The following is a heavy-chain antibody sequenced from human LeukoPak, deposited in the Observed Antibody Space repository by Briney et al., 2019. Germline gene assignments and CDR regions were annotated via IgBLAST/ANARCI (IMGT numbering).Heavy chain of an antibody. CDR2: IIPILGIA. J-gene: IGHJ4*02. Sequence: ASVKVSCKASGGTFSSYAISWVRQVPGQGLEWMGRIIPILGIANYAQKFQGRVTITADKSTSTAYMELSSLRSEDTAVYYCARDPVGATTSDYWGQGTLVTVSS. CDR1: GGTFSSYA. D-gene: IGHD1-26*01. CDR3: ARDPVGATTSDY. V-gene: IGHV1-69*04.